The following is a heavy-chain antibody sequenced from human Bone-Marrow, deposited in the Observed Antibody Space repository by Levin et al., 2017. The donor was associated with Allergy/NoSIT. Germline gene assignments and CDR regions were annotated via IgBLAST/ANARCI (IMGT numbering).Heavy chain of an antibody. Sequence: PGGSLRLSCAASGFSFDDYAMHWVRQAPRKGLEWVSSITWSSDTIGYADSVKGRFTISRDNAKNSLYLQMNSLRTEDTAIYYCAKEETRWFGELLFDDVFDIWGQGTMVTVSS. CDR1: GFSFDDYA. CDR3: AKEETRWFGELLFDDVFDI. J-gene: IGHJ3*02. V-gene: IGHV3-9*01. CDR2: ITWSSDTI. D-gene: IGHD3-10*01.